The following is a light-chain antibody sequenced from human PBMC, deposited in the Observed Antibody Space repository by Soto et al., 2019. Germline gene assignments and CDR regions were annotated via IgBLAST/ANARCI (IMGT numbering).Light chain of an antibody. J-gene: IGKJ5*01. CDR1: RNVSIY. Sequence: EIPLTQSPSSLAASVGDRVTLTCRASRNVSIYLNWYQLKPGKAPNLLMYGASYLKSGVPTRFSGSGSGTDFTLTISSLQPEDFATYYCQQTYTTPEITFGQGTRLEIK. V-gene: IGKV1-39*01. CDR2: GAS. CDR3: QQTYTTPEIT.